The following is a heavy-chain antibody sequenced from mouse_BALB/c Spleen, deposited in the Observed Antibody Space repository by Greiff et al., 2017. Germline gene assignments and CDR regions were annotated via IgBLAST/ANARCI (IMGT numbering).Heavy chain of an antibody. CDR1: GFTFSSFG. D-gene: IGHD2-2*01. V-gene: IGHV5-17*02. CDR2: ISSGSSTI. CDR3: ARGSTMVTTFDY. J-gene: IGHJ2*01. Sequence: EVQGVESGGGLVQPGGSRKLSCAASGFTFSSFGMHWVRQAPEKGLEWVAYISSGSSTIYYADTVKGRFTISRDNPKNTLFLQMTSLRSEDTAMYYCARGSTMVTTFDYWGQGTTLTVSS.